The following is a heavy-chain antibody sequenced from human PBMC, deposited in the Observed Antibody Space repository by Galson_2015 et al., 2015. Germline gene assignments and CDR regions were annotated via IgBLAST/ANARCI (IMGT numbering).Heavy chain of an antibody. CDR3: AKGLLTAGPDSFDY. Sequence: SLRLSCAASGFSFSTYDMNWVRQAPGKGLEWVSSISWNNDYIYYADSVKGRFTISRDNAKNSLYLHMSSLRAEDTAVYYCAKGLLTAGPDSFDYWGQGIPVTVSS. D-gene: IGHD6-13*01. CDR1: GFSFSTYD. J-gene: IGHJ4*02. V-gene: IGHV3-21*01. CDR2: ISWNNDYI.